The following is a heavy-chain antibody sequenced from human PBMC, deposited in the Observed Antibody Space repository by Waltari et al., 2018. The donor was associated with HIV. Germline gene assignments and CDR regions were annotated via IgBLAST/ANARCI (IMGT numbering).Heavy chain of an antibody. D-gene: IGHD3-16*01. V-gene: IGHV1-8*01. CDR2: INPNGGNT. CDR3: ARGARIRFWFDP. CDR1: GYTFTSYD. J-gene: IGHJ5*02. Sequence: QVQLVQSGAEVKKPGASVKVSCKASGYTFTSYDINWVRQATGQGLEWMGWINPNGGNTGYAQKFQCRITKTRNTSISTAYMELSSLRSEDTAVYYCARGARIRFWFDPWGQGTLVTVSS.